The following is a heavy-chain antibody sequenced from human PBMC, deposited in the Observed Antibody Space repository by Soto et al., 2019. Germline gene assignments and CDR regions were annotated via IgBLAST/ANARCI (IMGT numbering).Heavy chain of an antibody. CDR1: GFTFSSYW. CDR3: AREGSSWYYAY. D-gene: IGHD6-13*01. Sequence: EVQLVESGGGLVQPGGSLRLSCAASGFTFSSYWMSWVRQAPGKGLEWEANIKQDGSEKYYVDSVKGRFTISRDNAKNSLYLQMNSLRAEDTAVYYCAREGSSWYYAYWGQGTLVTVSS. CDR2: IKQDGSEK. V-gene: IGHV3-7*01. J-gene: IGHJ4*02.